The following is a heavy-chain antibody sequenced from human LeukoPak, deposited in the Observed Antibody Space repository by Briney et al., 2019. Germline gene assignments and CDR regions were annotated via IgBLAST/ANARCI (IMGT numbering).Heavy chain of an antibody. CDR1: GGSFSGYY. V-gene: IGHV4-34*01. J-gene: IGHJ5*02. D-gene: IGHD6-13*01. Sequence: PSETLSLTCAVYGGSFSGYYWSWIRQPPGKGLEWIGEINHSGSTNYNPSLKGRVTISVDTSKNQFSLKLSSVTAADTAVYYCARKNRARPLFSMAAAGDGWFDPWGQGTLVTVSS. CDR2: INHSGST. CDR3: ARKNRARPLFSMAAAGDGWFDP.